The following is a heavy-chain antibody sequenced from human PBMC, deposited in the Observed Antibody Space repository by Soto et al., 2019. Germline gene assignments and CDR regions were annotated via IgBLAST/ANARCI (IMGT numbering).Heavy chain of an antibody. D-gene: IGHD6-13*01. CDR3: ARRGIAAAGYYYYYYFDL. V-gene: IGHV1-8*01. CDR2: MNTNSGNT. CDR1: GYTFTSYD. J-gene: IGHJ2*01. Sequence: QVQLVQSGAEVKKPGASVKVSCKASGYTFTSYDINWVRQATGQGLEWMGWMNTNSGNTGYAQKFQGRVTMTRNTSISTAYMELSSLGSEDTAVYYCARRGIAAAGYYYYYYFDLWGRGTLVTVSS.